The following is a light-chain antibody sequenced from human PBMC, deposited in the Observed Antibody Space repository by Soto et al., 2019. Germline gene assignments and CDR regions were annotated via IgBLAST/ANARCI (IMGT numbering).Light chain of an antibody. Sequence: IQMNQSPSSVSASVGDRVTITCRASQGIDNWLAWYQQKPGKTPKLLIYTASSLPSGVPSRFSGSGSGTDFTLTISTVQPEDFATSCCSEGYRCPVTFGQGTRLAI. J-gene: IGKJ5*01. CDR2: TAS. CDR3: SEGYRCPVT. CDR1: QGIDNW. V-gene: IGKV1-12*01.